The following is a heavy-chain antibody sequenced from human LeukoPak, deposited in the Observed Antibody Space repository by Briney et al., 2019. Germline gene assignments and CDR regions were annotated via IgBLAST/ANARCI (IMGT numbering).Heavy chain of an antibody. D-gene: IGHD3-10*01. CDR1: GYTFTGYY. Sequence: GASVTVSCKASGYTFTGYYMHWVRQAPGQGLEGMGWINPNSGGTNYAQKLQGRVTMTRDTAISTAYMELSRLSSDATAVYYCARGPYYGSGRRGFYFDYWGQGTLVTVSS. V-gene: IGHV1-2*02. CDR3: ARGPYYGSGRRGFYFDY. CDR2: INPNSGGT. J-gene: IGHJ4*02.